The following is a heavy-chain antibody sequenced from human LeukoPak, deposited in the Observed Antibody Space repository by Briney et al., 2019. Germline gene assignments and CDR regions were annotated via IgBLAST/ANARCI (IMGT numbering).Heavy chain of an antibody. CDR2: IWYDGSNK. Sequence: GGSLRLSCAASGLTFSSYGMHWVRQAPGKGLEWVAVIWYDGSNKYYADSVKGRFTVSRDNSKNTLYLQTNSLRAEDTAVYYCARGLGLWYFDLWGRGTLVTVSS. CDR1: GLTFSSYG. CDR3: ARGLGLWYFDL. J-gene: IGHJ2*01. D-gene: IGHD7-27*01. V-gene: IGHV3-33*01.